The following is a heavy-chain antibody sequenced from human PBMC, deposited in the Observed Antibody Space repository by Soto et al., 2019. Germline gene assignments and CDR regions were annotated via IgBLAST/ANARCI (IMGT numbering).Heavy chain of an antibody. Sequence: SETLSLTCTVSGGSISSGGYYWSWIRQHPGKGLEWIGYIYYSGSTYYNPSLKSRVTISVDTSKNQFSLKLSSVTAADTAVYYCARLILHTTFLGVQIGGLDYWGQGTLVTFPS. CDR3: ARLILHTTFLGVQIGGLDY. D-gene: IGHD3-16*01. V-gene: IGHV4-31*03. J-gene: IGHJ4*02. CDR1: GGSISSGGYY. CDR2: IYYSGST.